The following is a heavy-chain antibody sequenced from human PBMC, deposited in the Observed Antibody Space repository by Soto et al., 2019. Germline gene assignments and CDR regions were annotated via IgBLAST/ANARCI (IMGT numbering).Heavy chain of an antibody. CDR2: IYSSGST. J-gene: IGHJ4*02. CDR1: GGSIRNYY. D-gene: IGHD6-13*01. Sequence: PSETLSLTCRVSGGSIRNYYWSWIRQSPGKGPVWIGRIYSSGSTKYNPSLQSRVSISSDTSNNQFSLTLRSVSAADTAVYLCARASPPYSSNCYEHLDVWGQGTLVTVSS. V-gene: IGHV4-59*01. CDR3: ARASPPYSSNCYEHLDV.